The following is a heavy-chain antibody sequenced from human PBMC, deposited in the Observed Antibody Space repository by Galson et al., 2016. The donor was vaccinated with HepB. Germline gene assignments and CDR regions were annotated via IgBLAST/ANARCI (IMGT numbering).Heavy chain of an antibody. CDR2: INGGNGNT. CDR3: ARESLDNSGKPYTLDV. V-gene: IGHV1-3*01. D-gene: IGHD3-22*01. Sequence: SVKVSCKASGYIVTRYVTHWVRQAPGQRLEWMGWINGGNGNTLYSGKFQGRITITRDTFETTAYLELSSLRLEDTAVYYCARESLDNSGKPYTLDVWGQGTTVIVSS. J-gene: IGHJ6*02. CDR1: GYIVTRYV.